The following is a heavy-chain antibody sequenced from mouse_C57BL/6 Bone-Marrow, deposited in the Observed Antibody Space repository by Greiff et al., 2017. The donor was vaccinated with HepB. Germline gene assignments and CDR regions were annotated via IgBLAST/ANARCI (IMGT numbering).Heavy chain of an antibody. J-gene: IGHJ1*03. V-gene: IGHV1-59*01. CDR2: IDPSDSYT. Sequence: QVQLQQPGAELVRPGTSVKLSCKASGYTFTSYWMHWVKQRPGQGLEWIGVIDPSDSYTNYNQKFKGKATLTVDTSSSTAYMQLSSLTSEDSAVYYCASNYWYFDVWGTGTTVTVSS. CDR1: GYTFTSYW. CDR3: ASNYWYFDV.